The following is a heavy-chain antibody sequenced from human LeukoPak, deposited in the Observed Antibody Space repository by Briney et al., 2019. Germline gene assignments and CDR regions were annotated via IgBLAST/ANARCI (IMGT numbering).Heavy chain of an antibody. Sequence: SETLSLTCTVSGGSISSSSYYWGWIRQPPGKGLEWIGSMYYSGSTNYNPSLKSRVTISVDTSKNQFSLKLSSVTAADTAVYYCARRGTTVTTNNWFDPWGQGTLVTVSS. J-gene: IGHJ5*02. CDR3: ARRGTTVTTNNWFDP. D-gene: IGHD4-17*01. CDR2: MYYSGST. V-gene: IGHV4-39*07. CDR1: GGSISSSSYY.